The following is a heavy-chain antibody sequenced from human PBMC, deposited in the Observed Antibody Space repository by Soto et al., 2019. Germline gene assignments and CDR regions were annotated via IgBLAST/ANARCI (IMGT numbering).Heavy chain of an antibody. CDR2: ISVSAGTT. Sequence: EVQLLESGGGLVQPGGSLRLSCAASGLTFSSYPMSWVRQAPGKGLQWVSSISVSAGTTYYVDSVKGRFTISRDNSKNTLYLQMNSLRAEDTAVYYCAKDGIRGIHIDNWGQGTLVTVSS. CDR1: GLTFSSYP. V-gene: IGHV3-23*01. J-gene: IGHJ4*02. CDR3: AKDGIRGIHIDN.